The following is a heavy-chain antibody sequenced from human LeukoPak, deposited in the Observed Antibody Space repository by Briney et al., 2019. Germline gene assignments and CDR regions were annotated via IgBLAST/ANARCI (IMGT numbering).Heavy chain of an antibody. CDR2: ISGSGGDT. CDR3: ARRGDGGRAFDI. J-gene: IGHJ3*02. Sequence: GGSLRLSCAASGFTFSSHAMSWVRQAPGKGLEWVSAISGSGGDTYYADSVKGRFTISRDNSENTLYLQMDSLRVEDTAVYYCARRGDGGRAFDIWGQGTMVTVSS. V-gene: IGHV3-23*01. CDR1: GFTFSSHA. D-gene: IGHD2-21*02.